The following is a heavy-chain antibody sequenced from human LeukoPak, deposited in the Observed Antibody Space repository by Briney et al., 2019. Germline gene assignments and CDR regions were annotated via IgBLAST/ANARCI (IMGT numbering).Heavy chain of an antibody. D-gene: IGHD2-15*01. V-gene: IGHV5-51*01. CDR2: IYPGDSDT. CDR1: GYSFTSYW. J-gene: IGHJ5*02. CDR3: ARHGSGYCSGGSCYSAKGEFDP. Sequence: KPGESLKISXKGSGYSFTSYWTGWGRQMPGKGLEWMGIIYPGDSDTRYSPSFQGQVTISADKSISTAYLQWSSLKASDTAMYYCARHGSGYCSGGSCYSAKGEFDPWGQGTLVTVSS.